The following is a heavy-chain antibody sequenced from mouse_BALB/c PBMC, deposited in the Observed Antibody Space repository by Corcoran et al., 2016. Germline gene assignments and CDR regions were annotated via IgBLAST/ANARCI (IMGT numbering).Heavy chain of an antibody. CDR2: INPYNDGT. J-gene: IGHJ3*01. Sequence: EVQLQQSGPELVKPGASVKMSCKASGYTFTSYVMHWVKQKPGQGLEWLGYINPYNDGTKYNEKFKGKATLTSDKSSSTAYMELSSLTSEDSAVYYCAREDGSSYWFAYWGQGTLVTVSA. CDR3: AREDGSSYWFAY. CDR1: GYTFTSYV. D-gene: IGHD1-1*01. V-gene: IGHV1S136*01.